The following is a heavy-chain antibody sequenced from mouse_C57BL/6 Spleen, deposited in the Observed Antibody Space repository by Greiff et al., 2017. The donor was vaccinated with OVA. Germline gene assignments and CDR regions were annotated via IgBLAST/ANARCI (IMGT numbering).Heavy chain of an antibody. J-gene: IGHJ1*03. CDR1: GFTFSSYA. CDR3: TRAPMITTGYFDV. CDR2: ISSGGDYI. D-gene: IGHD2-4*01. Sequence: EVKLVESGEGLVKPGGSLKLSCAASGFTFSSYAMSWVRQTPEKRLEWVAYISSGGDYIYYADTVKGRFTISRDNARNTLYLQMSSLKSEDTAMYYCTRAPMITTGYFDVWGTGTTVTVSS. V-gene: IGHV5-9-1*02.